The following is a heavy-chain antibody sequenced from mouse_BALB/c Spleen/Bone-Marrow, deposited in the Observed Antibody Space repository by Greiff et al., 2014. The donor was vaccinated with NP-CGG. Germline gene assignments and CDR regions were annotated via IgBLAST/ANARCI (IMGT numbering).Heavy chain of an antibody. CDR1: GYSFTGYN. Sequence: PLQQSGPELEKPGASVKISCKASGYSFTGYNMNWVKQTNGKSLEWIGNVDPYYGGISYNQKFKDKATLTVDKSSSTAYMQLKSLTSEDSAVYYCARSIEYRPLTYWGQGTLVTVSA. CDR2: VDPYYGGI. J-gene: IGHJ3*01. D-gene: IGHD2-14*01. V-gene: IGHV1-39*01. CDR3: ARSIEYRPLTY.